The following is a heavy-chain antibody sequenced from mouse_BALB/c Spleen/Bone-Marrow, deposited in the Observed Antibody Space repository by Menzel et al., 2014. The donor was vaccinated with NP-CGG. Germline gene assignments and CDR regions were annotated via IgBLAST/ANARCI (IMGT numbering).Heavy chain of an antibody. V-gene: IGHV1-37*01. CDR2: INPYDGDP. CDR1: GYSFTGYF. CDR3: GRGNYDYDSWFGY. D-gene: IGHD2-4*01. J-gene: IGHJ3*01. Sequence: VQLKESGPELVKPGASVKMSCKASGYSFTGYFMNWMKQSHGKSLEWIGRINPYDGDPFYNQKFKGKATLTVDKSSSTAHMELLSLTSEDSAVYYCGRGNYDYDSWFGYWGQGTLVAVSA.